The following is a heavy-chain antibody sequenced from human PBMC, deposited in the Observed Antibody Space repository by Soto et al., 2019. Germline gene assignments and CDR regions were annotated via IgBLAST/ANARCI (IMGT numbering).Heavy chain of an antibody. J-gene: IGHJ3*02. CDR2: ISGSGGRT. Sequence: EVQLLESGGGLVQPGGSLRVSCAASGFTFSSFAMSWVRQAPGKGLEWVSEISGSGGRTKYADSVKGRFTISRDNSKNTLHLQMNSLRAEDTAVYYCAKEPYSGYDQRAFDIWGQGTMVTVSS. V-gene: IGHV3-23*01. CDR3: AKEPYSGYDQRAFDI. D-gene: IGHD5-12*01. CDR1: GFTFSSFA.